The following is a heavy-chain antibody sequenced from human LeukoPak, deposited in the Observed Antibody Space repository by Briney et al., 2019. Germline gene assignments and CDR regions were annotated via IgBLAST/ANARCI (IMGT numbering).Heavy chain of an antibody. CDR1: GFTFSSYG. D-gene: IGHD3-10*01. Sequence: GGSLRLSCAASGFTFSSYGMHWVRQAPGKGLEWVAVISYDGSNKYYADSVKGRFTISRDNSKNTLYLQMNSLRAEDTAVYYCAKVKAITMVRGLGFDYWGQGTLVTVSS. CDR2: ISYDGSNK. V-gene: IGHV3-30*18. CDR3: AKVKAITMVRGLGFDY. J-gene: IGHJ4*02.